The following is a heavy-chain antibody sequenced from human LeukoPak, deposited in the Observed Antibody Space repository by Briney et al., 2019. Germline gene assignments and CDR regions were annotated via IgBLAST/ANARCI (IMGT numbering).Heavy chain of an antibody. D-gene: IGHD5-12*01. CDR1: GGTFSSYA. Sequence: ASVKVSCKATGGTFSSYAISWVRQATGQGLEWMGWMNPNSGNTGYAQKFQGRVTITRNTSISTAYMELSSLRSEDTAVYYCARVVSGNDAFDPWGQGTLVTVSS. V-gene: IGHV1-8*03. CDR3: ARVVSGNDAFDP. J-gene: IGHJ5*02. CDR2: MNPNSGNT.